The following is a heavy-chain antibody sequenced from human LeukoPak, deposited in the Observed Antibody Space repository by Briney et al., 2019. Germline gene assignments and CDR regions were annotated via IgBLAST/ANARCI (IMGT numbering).Heavy chain of an antibody. CDR3: AREFGLHCSSSSCAEIPNYYYYGMDV. J-gene: IGHJ6*02. Sequence: GGSLRLSCAASGFTFSSYAMHWVRQAPGKGLEWVAVISYDGSNKYYADSVKGRFTISRDNSKNTLYLQMNSLRAEDTAVYYCAREFGLHCSSSSCAEIPNYYYYGMDVWGQGTTVTVSS. CDR1: GFTFSSYA. V-gene: IGHV3-30-3*01. CDR2: ISYDGSNK. D-gene: IGHD2-2*01.